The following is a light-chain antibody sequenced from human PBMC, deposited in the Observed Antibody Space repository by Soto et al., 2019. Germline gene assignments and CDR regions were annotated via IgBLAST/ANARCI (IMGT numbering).Light chain of an antibody. J-gene: IGKJ1*01. V-gene: IGKV3-15*01. CDR1: QGIGDT. Sequence: EIVMTQSPATLSVSPGEGATLSCRASQGIGDTLAWYQQKPGQPPRLLIYFASTRATAVPARFTAGGSGTEFTLTISSLQSDDLAVYYCQQYDKWPRTFSQGTKVDI. CDR3: QQYDKWPRT. CDR2: FAS.